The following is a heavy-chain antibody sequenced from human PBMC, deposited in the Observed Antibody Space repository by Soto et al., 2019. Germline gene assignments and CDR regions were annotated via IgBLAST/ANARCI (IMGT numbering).Heavy chain of an antibody. Sequence: QVQLVQSGAEVKKPGASVKVSCKASGYTFTRYDINWVRQATGQGLEWMGWINPNSGNTGYAQKFQGRVTLTRNTSMNTAYMELRSLRSEDTAVCYCGGVAGGIGWDVW. J-gene: IGHJ6*01. CDR1: GYTFTRYD. CDR3: GGVAGGIGWDV. D-gene: IGHD3-3*01. V-gene: IGHV1-8*01. CDR2: INPNSGNT.